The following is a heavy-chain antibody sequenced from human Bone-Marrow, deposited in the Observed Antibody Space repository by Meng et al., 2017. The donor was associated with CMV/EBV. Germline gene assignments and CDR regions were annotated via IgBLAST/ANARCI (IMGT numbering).Heavy chain of an antibody. CDR3: ASTVVVPAATSYYYYYYGMDV. CDR2: IIPILGIA. D-gene: IGHD2-2*01. CDR1: GGTFSSYT. J-gene: IGHJ6*02. Sequence: SVKVSCKAPGGTFSSYTISWVRQAPGQGLEWMGRIIPILGIANYAQKFQGRVTITADKSTSTAYMELSSLRSEDTAVYYCASTVVVPAATSYYYYYYGMDVWGQGTTVTVSS. V-gene: IGHV1-69*02.